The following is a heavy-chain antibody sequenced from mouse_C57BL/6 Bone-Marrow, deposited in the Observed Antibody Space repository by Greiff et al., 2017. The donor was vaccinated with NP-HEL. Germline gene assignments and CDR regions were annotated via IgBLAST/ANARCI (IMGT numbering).Heavy chain of an antibody. V-gene: IGHV2-2*01. D-gene: IGHD1-1*01. CDR1: GFSLTSYG. J-gene: IGHJ1*03. Sequence: QVQLQQSGPGLVQPSQSLSITCTVSGFSLTSYGVHWVRQSPGKGLEWLGVIWSGGSTDYNAAFISRLSISKDNSKSQVFFKMNSLQADDTAIYYCARIPTPYYYGSSYWYFDVWGTGTTVTVSS. CDR3: ARIPTPYYYGSSYWYFDV. CDR2: IWSGGST.